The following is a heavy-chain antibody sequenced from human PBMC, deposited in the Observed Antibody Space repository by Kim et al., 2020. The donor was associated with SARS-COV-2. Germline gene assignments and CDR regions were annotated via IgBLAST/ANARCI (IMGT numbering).Heavy chain of an antibody. V-gene: IGHV1-2*02. CDR3: ARDPPPFWSGYQRLYYGMDV. J-gene: IGHJ6*02. CDR2: INPNSGST. D-gene: IGHD3-3*01. Sequence: ASVKVSCKASGYTFTDFYMHWVRQAPGQGLEWMGWINPNSGSTNYAQNFQGKVTMTRDTSISTAYMELSRLRSDDTAVYYCARDPPPFWSGYQRLYYGMDVGGQGTTVPVS. CDR1: GYTFTDFY.